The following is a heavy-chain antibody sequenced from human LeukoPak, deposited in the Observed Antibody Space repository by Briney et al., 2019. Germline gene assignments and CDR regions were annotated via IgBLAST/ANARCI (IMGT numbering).Heavy chain of an antibody. J-gene: IGHJ5*02. Sequence: SQTLSLTCAISGDSVSSNSAAWNWIRQSPSRGLEWLGRTYYRSTWYTDYAASVKSRISISPDTSKNQFSLHLSSVTPDDTAVYYCARQGVRYKYRSGWLTYNWFDPWGQGTLVNVSS. V-gene: IGHV6-1*01. D-gene: IGHD6-19*01. CDR2: TYYRSTWYT. CDR3: ARQGVRYKYRSGWLTYNWFDP. CDR1: GDSVSSNSAA.